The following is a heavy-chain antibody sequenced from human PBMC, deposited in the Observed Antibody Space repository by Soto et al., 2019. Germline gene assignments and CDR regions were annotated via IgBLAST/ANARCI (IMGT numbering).Heavy chain of an antibody. D-gene: IGHD3-16*02. CDR3: TKSDGCGGGACYTGTYYYFDV. V-gene: IGHV3-23*01. J-gene: IGHJ2*01. CDR1: GFPSSTYA. CDR2: ISESGHHT. Sequence: DVQLLESWGGLVEPGGSLTLSCAASGFPSSTYALNWVRQAPGKGPEWVSTISESGHHTHYADSVKGRFTISRDKSKNTLSLQMNSLRVDDTAIYYCTKSDGCGGGACYTGTYYYFDVWGRGTLVTVSS.